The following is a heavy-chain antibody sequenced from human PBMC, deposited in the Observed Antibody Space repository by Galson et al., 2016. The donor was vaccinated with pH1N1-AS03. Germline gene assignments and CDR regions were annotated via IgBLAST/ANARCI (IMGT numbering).Heavy chain of an antibody. Sequence: SVKVSCKASGGTFNTYAISWVRQAPGQGLEWMGRIIPMLNIPDYAQKFQVRVTITADKSTNTAYMELTNLRSDDTALYYCAKGYSAIPSGTFDIWGQGTKVTVSS. V-gene: IGHV1-69*04. CDR2: IIPMLNIP. J-gene: IGHJ3*02. D-gene: IGHD2-21*01. CDR1: GGTFNTYA. CDR3: AKGYSAIPSGTFDI.